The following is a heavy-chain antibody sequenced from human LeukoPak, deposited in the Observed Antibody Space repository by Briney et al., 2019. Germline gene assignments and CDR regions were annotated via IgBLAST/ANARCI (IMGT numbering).Heavy chain of an antibody. V-gene: IGHV3-23*01. J-gene: IGHJ4*02. CDR3: AKSGFQDIVVVPAAIRYFDY. Sequence: QSGGSLRLSCAASGFTFSSYAMSWVRQAPGKGLEWVSAISGSGGSTYYADSVKGRFTISRDNSKNTLYLQMNSLRAEDTAVYYRAKSGFQDIVVVPAAIRYFDYWGQGTLVTVSS. CDR2: ISGSGGST. CDR1: GFTFSSYA. D-gene: IGHD2-2*01.